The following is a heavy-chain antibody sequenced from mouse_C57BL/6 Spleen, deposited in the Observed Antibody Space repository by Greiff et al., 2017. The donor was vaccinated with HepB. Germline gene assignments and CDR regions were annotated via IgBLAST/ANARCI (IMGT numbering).Heavy chain of an antibody. J-gene: IGHJ2*01. D-gene: IGHD1-1*01. CDR2: IRSKSNNYAT. CDR1: GFSFNTYA. V-gene: IGHV10-1*01. Sequence: EVHLVESGGGLVQPKGSLKLSCAASGFSFNTYAMNWVRQAPGKGLEWVARIRSKSNNYATYYADSVKDRFTISRDDSESMLYLQMNNLKTEDTAMYDCERGGYYGSSPFDYWGQGTTLTVSS. CDR3: ERGGYYGSSPFDY.